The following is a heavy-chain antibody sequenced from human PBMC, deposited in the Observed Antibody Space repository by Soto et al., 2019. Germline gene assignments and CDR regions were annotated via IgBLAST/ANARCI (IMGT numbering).Heavy chain of an antibody. V-gene: IGHV3-9*01. CDR2: ISWNSGNI. Sequence: EVQLVESGGGLAQPGRSLRLSCAASGFRFDDYAMHWVRQPPGKGQEWVSSISWNSGNIAYADSVKGRFTISRDNAKNSLYLQMNSLRAEDTALYYCAKGRSGYSSTWADDWGQGTLVTVSS. CDR3: AKGRSGYSSTWADD. D-gene: IGHD6-13*01. J-gene: IGHJ4*02. CDR1: GFRFDDYA.